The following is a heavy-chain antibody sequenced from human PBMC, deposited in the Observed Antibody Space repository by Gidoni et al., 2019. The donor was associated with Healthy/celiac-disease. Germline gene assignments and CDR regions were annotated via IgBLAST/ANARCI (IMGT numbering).Heavy chain of an antibody. V-gene: IGHV3-23*01. CDR1: GFTFSSYA. J-gene: IGHJ4*02. CDR3: AKFFASSTIFGGNDY. Sequence: EVQLLESGGGLVQPGGSLRLACAAAGFTFSSYAMSWVRQAAGKGLEGVSAISGSGGSTSYADSVKGRFTISRDNSKNTLYLQMNSLRAEDTAVYYCAKFFASSTIFGGNDYWGQGTLVTVSS. CDR2: ISGSGGST. D-gene: IGHD3-3*01.